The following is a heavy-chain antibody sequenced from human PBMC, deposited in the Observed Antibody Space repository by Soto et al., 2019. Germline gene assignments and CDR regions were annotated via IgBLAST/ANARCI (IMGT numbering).Heavy chain of an antibody. Sequence: QVQLQESGPGLVKPSETLSLACTVSGGSFDNYYWSWIRQPPGGGLEWIGYIFYRGSSNYNPSLKSRVTISIDTSKHQLALKLSSVTAADSAVYYCATGLFVPANYFYYGVYVWGHGTAVSVSS. CDR1: GGSFDNYY. J-gene: IGHJ6*02. D-gene: IGHD2-21*01. CDR2: IFYRGSS. V-gene: IGHV4-59*01. CDR3: ATGLFVPANYFYYGVYV.